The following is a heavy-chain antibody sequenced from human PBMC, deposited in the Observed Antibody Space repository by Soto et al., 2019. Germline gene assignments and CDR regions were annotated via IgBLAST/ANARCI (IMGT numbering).Heavy chain of an antibody. CDR1: GGTFSSYA. Sequence: SVKVSCKASGGTFSSYAISWVRQAPGQGLEWMGGIIPIFGTANYAQKFQGRVTITADKSTSTAYMGLSSLRSEDTAVYYCARIAPRSDYGDYEVGPYYFDYWGQGTLVTVSS. V-gene: IGHV1-69*06. J-gene: IGHJ4*02. CDR2: IIPIFGTA. CDR3: ARIAPRSDYGDYEVGPYYFDY. D-gene: IGHD4-17*01.